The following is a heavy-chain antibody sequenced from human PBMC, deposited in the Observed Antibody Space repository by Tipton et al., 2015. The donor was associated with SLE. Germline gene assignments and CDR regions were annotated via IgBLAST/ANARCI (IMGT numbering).Heavy chain of an antibody. V-gene: IGHV3-21*03. J-gene: IGHJ3*02. CDR2: ISSSSSYI. CDR3: ARDPGLYCSGGSCYGDAFDI. CDR1: GFTFSSYG. D-gene: IGHD2-15*01. Sequence: SLRLSCAASGFTFSSYGMHWVRQAPGKGLEWVSSISSSSSYIYYADSVKGRFTISRDNAKNSLYLQMNSLRAEDTAVYYCARDPGLYCSGGSCYGDAFDIWGQGTMVTVSS.